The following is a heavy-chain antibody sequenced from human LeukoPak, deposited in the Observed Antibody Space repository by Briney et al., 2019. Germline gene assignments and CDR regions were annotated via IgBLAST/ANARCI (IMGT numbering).Heavy chain of an antibody. D-gene: IGHD6-13*01. CDR3: ATDEPSTAAAGTFGNP. CDR2: ISSGSSYI. V-gene: IGHV3-21*01. J-gene: IGHJ5*02. Sequence: GESLQISCAASGFTFSSFSMNWVRQAPGKGLEWVSSISSGSSYIYYADSVKGRFTISRDNAKNSLSLQMTSLRAEDTAVYYCATDEPSTAAAGTFGNPWGQGTLVTVSS. CDR1: GFTFSSFS.